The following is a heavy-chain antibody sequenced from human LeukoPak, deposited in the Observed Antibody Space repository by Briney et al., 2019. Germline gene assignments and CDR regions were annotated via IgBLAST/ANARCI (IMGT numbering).Heavy chain of an antibody. CDR2: FYNGGST. V-gene: IGHV4-39*01. Sequence: SETLSLTCTVSGGSISSDSDYWVCIRQPPGKGLEWVGNFYNGGSTYYNPSLKSRVTISVDTSKNQFSLKLSSVTAADTAVYYCARQLREVRGVITLYYYYYMDIWGKGTTVTVSS. CDR1: GGSISSDSDY. D-gene: IGHD3-10*01. CDR3: ARQLREVRGVITLYYYYYMDI. J-gene: IGHJ6*03.